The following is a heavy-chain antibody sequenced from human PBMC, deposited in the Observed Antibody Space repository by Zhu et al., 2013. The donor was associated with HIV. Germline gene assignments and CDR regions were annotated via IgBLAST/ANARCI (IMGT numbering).Heavy chain of an antibody. D-gene: IGHD2-2*01. J-gene: IGHJ6*02. V-gene: IGHV1-69*01. Sequence: QVQLVQSGAEVKKPGSSVKVSCKASGGTFSSYAISWVRQAPGQGLEWMGGIIPIFGTANYAQKFQGRVTITADESTSTAYMELSSLRSEDTAVYYCARDSVGLVVVVVPAAIPDYYYGMDVWGQGTTVTVSS. CDR3: ARDSVGLVVVVVPAAIPDYYYGMDV. CDR1: GGTFSSYA. CDR2: IIPIFGTA.